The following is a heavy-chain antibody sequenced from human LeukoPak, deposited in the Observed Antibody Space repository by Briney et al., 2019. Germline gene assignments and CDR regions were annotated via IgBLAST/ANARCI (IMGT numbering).Heavy chain of an antibody. CDR2: ISSSSSYI. J-gene: IGHJ4*02. Sequence: GGSLRLSCAASGFTFSSYSMNWVRQAPGKGLEWVSSISSSSSYIYYADSVKGRFTISRDSANNALYLQMNSLRAEDTAVYYCARGGLTAGLDYWGPGTLVTVSS. CDR1: GFTFSSYS. V-gene: IGHV3-21*06. CDR3: ARGGLTAGLDY. D-gene: IGHD2-21*01.